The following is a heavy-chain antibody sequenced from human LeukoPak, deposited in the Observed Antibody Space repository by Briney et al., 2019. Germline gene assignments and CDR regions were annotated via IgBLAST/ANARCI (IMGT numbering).Heavy chain of an antibody. J-gene: IGHJ3*02. D-gene: IGHD3-9*01. Sequence: PGGSLRLSCAASGFTFSSYEMNWVRQAPGKGLEWVSYISSSGSTIYYADSVKGRFTISRDNAKNSLYLQMNSLRAEDTAVYFCAREGSRYDILTGYYSGDAFDIWGQGTMVTVSS. V-gene: IGHV3-48*03. CDR3: AREGSRYDILTGYYSGDAFDI. CDR1: GFTFSSYE. CDR2: ISSSGSTI.